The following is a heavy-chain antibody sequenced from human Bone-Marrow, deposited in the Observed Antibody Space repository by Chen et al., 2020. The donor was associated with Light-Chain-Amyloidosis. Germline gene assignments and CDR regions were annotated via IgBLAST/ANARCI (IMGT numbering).Heavy chain of an antibody. V-gene: IGHV4-38-2*02. CDR3: AMERITIFGVPPDAFDI. CDR1: GYSISSGYY. Sequence: QVQLQESGPGLVKPSETLSLTCTVSGYSISSGYYWGWIRQPPGKGLEWIGSIYHSGSTYYNPSLKRRVTIPVDTSKNQFSLKLSSVTAADTAVYYCAMERITIFGVPPDAFDIWGEGTMVTVSS. CDR2: IYHSGST. D-gene: IGHD3-3*01. J-gene: IGHJ3*02.